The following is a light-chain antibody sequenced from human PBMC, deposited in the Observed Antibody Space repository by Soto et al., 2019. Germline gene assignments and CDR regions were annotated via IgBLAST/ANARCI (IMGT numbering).Light chain of an antibody. CDR2: LEGSGSY. J-gene: IGLJ3*02. V-gene: IGLV4-60*03. CDR3: ETWDSNTRV. CDR1: SGHSSYI. Sequence: QSVLTQSSSASAFLGSSVRLTCILSSGHSSYIIAWHQQQPGKAPRYLMKLEGSGSYNKGSGVPDRFSGSSSGADRYLTISNLQSEDEADYYCETWDSNTRVFGGGTKLTVL.